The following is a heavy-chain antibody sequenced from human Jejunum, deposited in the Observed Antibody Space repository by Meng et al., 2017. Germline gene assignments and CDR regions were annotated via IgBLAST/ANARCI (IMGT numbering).Heavy chain of an antibody. CDR3: STSLGIGRYSFDY. CDR1: GFTFSTHC. J-gene: IGHJ4*02. V-gene: IGHV3-21*06. CDR2: ISYGSTYI. D-gene: IGHD7-27*01. Sequence: GVLKISCAASGFTFSTHCMNWVRQAPGKGLEWVSSISYGSTYIYYGDSVKGRFTISRDDAKNSLYLQLNSLRDEDTAVYYCSTSLGIGRYSFDYWGQGSLVTVSS.